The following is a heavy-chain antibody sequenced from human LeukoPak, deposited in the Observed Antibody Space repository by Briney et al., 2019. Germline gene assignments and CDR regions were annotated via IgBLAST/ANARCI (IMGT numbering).Heavy chain of an antibody. V-gene: IGHV3-74*01. CDR3: ARRGAAAGTGDY. D-gene: IGHD6-13*01. CDR2: INSDGSST. CDR1: GFTFSNYW. J-gene: IGHJ4*02. Sequence: GGSLRLSCAASGFTFSNYWMHWVRQVPGEGLVWVSRINSDGSSTSYADSVKGRFTISRDNAKNTLYLQKNSLRAEDTAVYYCARRGAAAGTGDYWGQGTLVTVSS.